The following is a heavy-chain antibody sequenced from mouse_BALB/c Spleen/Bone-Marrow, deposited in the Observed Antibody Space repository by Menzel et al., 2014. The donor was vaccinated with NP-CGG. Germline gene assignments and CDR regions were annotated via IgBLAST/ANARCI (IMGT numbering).Heavy chain of an antibody. V-gene: IGHV14-3*02. D-gene: IGHD1-1*01. J-gene: IGHJ2*01. CDR1: GFNIKDTY. Sequence: VQLQQSGAELVKPGASVKLSCTASGFNIKDTYMHWVKQRPEQGLERIGRIDPANGNTKYDPKFQGKATITAGTSSNTAYLQLSSLASEDTAVYYCARSYGSSPFDYWGQGTTLTVSS. CDR3: ARSYGSSPFDY. CDR2: IDPANGNT.